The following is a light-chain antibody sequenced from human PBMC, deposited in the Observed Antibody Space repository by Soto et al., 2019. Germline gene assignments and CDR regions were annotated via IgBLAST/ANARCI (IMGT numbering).Light chain of an antibody. CDR2: AAS. Sequence: AIRMTQSPSSLSASTGDRVIITCRASQGISSYLAWYQQKPGKAPKLLIYAASTLQSGVPSRFSGSGSGTAFTLTISCLQSEDFATYYCQQYYSYPRGTFGQGTKVEIK. CDR1: QGISSY. V-gene: IGKV1-8*01. J-gene: IGKJ1*01. CDR3: QQYYSYPRGT.